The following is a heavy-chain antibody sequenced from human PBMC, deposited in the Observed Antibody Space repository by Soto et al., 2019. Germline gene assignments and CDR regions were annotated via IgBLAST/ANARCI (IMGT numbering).Heavy chain of an antibody. Sequence: QVQLVHSGPEVKKPGSSVKVSCKASGGTLRSNTLSWVRQPPDQGLEWRGRVIPNLGVTNYAKKFQGRFTIVVDTSTSTAYMELNSLRYEDTAVYYCARDKGYCSDTSCPDFDYWGQGTLVTVSS. CDR2: VIPNLGVT. V-gene: IGHV1-69*04. CDR1: GGTLRSNT. CDR3: ARDKGYCSDTSCPDFDY. J-gene: IGHJ4*02. D-gene: IGHD2-15*01.